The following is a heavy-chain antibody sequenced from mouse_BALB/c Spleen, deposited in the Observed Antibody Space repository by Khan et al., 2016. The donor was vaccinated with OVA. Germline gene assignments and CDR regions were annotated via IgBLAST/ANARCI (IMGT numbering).Heavy chain of an antibody. CDR1: GYSITSDYA. V-gene: IGHV3-2*02. J-gene: IGHJ3*01. CDR2: INYSGGT. Sequence: VQLLESGPGLVKPSQSLSLTCTVTGYSITSDYAWNWIRQFPGNKLEWMGYINYSGGTSYLPSLKSRISITRDTSKNQFFLQLNSVTTEDSATYYCARWFAYWGQGTLVTVS. CDR3: ARWFAY.